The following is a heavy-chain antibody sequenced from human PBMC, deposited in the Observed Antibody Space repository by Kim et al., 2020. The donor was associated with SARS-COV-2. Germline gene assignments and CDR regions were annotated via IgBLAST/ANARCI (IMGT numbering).Heavy chain of an antibody. CDR2: IYSGGST. Sequence: GGSLRLSCAASGFTVSSNYMSWVRQAPGKGLEWVSVIYSGGSTYYADSVKGRFTISRDNSKNTLYLQMNSLRAEDTAVYYCAREMSWSSSWYSLDYWGQGTLVTVSS. CDR1: GFTVSSNY. D-gene: IGHD6-13*01. CDR3: AREMSWSSSWYSLDY. V-gene: IGHV3-53*01. J-gene: IGHJ4*02.